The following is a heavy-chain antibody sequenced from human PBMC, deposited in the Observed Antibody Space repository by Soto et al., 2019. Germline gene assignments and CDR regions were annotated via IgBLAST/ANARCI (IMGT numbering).Heavy chain of an antibody. V-gene: IGHV4-59*01. J-gene: IGHJ6*02. D-gene: IGHD3-3*01. CDR2: IYYSGST. CDR3: ARSLPEGYLESYGMDV. Sequence: PSETLSLTCTVSGGSISSSYWSWIRQPPGKGLEWIGYIYYSGSTNYNPSLKSRVTISVDTSKNQFSLKLSSVTAADTAAYYCARSLPEGYLESYGMDVWGQGTTVTVSS. CDR1: GGSISSSY.